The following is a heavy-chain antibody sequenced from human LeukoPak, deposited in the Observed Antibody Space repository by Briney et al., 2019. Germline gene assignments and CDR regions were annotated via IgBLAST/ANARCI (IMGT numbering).Heavy chain of an antibody. Sequence: SETLSLTCTVSGGSISSYYWSWIRQPPGKGLEWIGYIYYSGSTNYNPSLKSRVTISVDTSKNQVSLKLSSVTAADTAVYYCARRYCSSTSCPPDYYYMDVWGKGTTVTVSS. J-gene: IGHJ6*03. CDR2: IYYSGST. CDR1: GGSISSYY. CDR3: ARRYCSSTSCPPDYYYMDV. D-gene: IGHD2-2*01. V-gene: IGHV4-59*08.